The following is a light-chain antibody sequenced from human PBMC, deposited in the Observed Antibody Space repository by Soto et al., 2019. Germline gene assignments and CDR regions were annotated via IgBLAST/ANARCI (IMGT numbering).Light chain of an antibody. Sequence: QAVVTQPPSVSGAPGQRVTISCTGSSSNIGAGYDVHWYQQLPGTAPKLLIYGNSNRPSGVPDRFSGSKSGTSASLAITGLQAEDEADYYCQSYDSSLSHNYVFGTGTKVTVL. J-gene: IGLJ1*01. CDR1: SSNIGAGYD. CDR3: QSYDSSLSHNYV. V-gene: IGLV1-40*01. CDR2: GNS.